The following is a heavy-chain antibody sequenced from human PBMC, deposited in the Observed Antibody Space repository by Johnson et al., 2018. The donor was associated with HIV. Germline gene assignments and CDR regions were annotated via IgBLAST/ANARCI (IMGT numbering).Heavy chain of an antibody. CDR3: ARYPISDDAFDV. CDR2: ISKDGANN. J-gene: IGHJ3*01. V-gene: IGHV3-30*04. Sequence: VESGGGVVQPGKSLRLSCAASGFIFSNYPMHWVRQAPGKGLEWVAVISKDGANNYHADSVKGRFTISRENAKNSLYLQMNSLRVEDTAVYYCARYPISDDAFDVWGQGTMVTISS. CDR1: GFIFSNYP. D-gene: IGHD5-12*01.